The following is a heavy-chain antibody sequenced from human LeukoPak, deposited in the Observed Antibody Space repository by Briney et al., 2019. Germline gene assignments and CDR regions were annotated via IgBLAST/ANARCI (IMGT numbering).Heavy chain of an antibody. V-gene: IGHV1-69*04. J-gene: IGHJ3*02. CDR1: GGTFSSYA. D-gene: IGHD3-10*01. CDR2: IIPILGIA. CDR3: AKVFGELLRLDAFDI. Sequence: SVKVSCKASGGTFSSYAISWVRQAPGQGLEWMGRIIPILGIANYAQKFQGRVTITADKSTSTAYMELSSLRSEDTALYYCAKVFGELLRLDAFDIWGQGTMVTVSS.